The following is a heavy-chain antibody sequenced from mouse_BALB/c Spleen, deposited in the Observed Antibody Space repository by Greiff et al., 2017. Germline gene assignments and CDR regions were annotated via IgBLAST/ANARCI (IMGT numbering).Heavy chain of an antibody. D-gene: IGHD1-1*01. CDR2: IDPSDSET. Sequence: QVQLQQPGAELVKPGAPVKLSCKASGYTFTSYWMNWVKQRPGRGLEWIGRIDPSDSETHYNQKFKDKATLTVDKSSSTAYIQLSSLTSEDSAVYYCARRSYYGYFDYWGQGTTLTVSS. J-gene: IGHJ2*01. CDR1: GYTFTSYW. CDR3: ARRSYYGYFDY. V-gene: IGHV1-69*02.